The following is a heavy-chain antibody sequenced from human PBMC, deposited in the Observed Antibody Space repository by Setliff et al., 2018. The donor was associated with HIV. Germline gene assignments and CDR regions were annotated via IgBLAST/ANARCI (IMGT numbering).Heavy chain of an antibody. CDR1: GGSISSYY. Sequence: SETLSLTCTVSGGSISSYYWSWIRKPPGKGLEWIGYISYSGSTNYNPSLESRVAMSVDTSKNQISLKLSSVTAADTAVYYCARLPQDWGQGTLVTVSS. J-gene: IGHJ4*02. CDR2: ISYSGST. CDR3: ARLPQD. V-gene: IGHV4-59*08.